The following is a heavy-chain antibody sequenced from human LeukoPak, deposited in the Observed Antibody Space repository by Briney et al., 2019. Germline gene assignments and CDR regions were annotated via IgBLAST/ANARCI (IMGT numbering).Heavy chain of an antibody. J-gene: IGHJ3*02. D-gene: IGHD3-9*01. V-gene: IGHV3-23*01. Sequence: GGSLRLSCAASGFTFSSYAMSWVRQAPGKGLEWVSAISGSGGSTYYADSVKGRFTISRDNAKNSLYLQMNSLRAEATAVYYCARDWYDNADAFDIWGQGTMVTVSS. CDR1: GFTFSSYA. CDR2: ISGSGGST. CDR3: ARDWYDNADAFDI.